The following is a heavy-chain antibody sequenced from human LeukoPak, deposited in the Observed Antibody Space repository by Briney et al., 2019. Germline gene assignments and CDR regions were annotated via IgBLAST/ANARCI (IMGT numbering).Heavy chain of an antibody. J-gene: IGHJ4*02. CDR2: NIPIFGTP. D-gene: IGHD5-18*01. Sequence: SXAISXXRRAPGQGGEXXXXNIPIFGTPDYAQNFQGRVTFTTDESTSTAYMELSSLRSEDTAVYYCARGAWGYNYGYHNYWGQGTLVTVSS. V-gene: IGHV1-69*05. CDR1: SXA. CDR3: ARGAWGYNYGYHNY.